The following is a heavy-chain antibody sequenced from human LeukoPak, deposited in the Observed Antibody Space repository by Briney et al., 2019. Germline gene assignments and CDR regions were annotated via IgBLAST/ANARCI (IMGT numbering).Heavy chain of an antibody. CDR3: ARDRNTNWFDP. CDR2: IHSGGST. J-gene: IGHJ5*02. Sequence: PSETLSLTCTVSGGFISSYFWNWIRQPAGKGLEWIGRIHSGGSTNYNPSLKSRVSMSVDTSKNQISLKMTSLTAADTAVYYCARDRNTNWFDPWSQGTLVTVSS. CDR1: GGFISSYF. V-gene: IGHV4-4*07.